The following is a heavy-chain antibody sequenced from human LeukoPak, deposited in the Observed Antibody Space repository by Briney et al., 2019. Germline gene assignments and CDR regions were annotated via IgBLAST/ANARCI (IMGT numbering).Heavy chain of an antibody. Sequence: GESLKISCKGSGYSFTNYWIGWVRQMSGKGLEWMGIIYPGDSDTRYSPSFQGQVTISADKSISTFYLQWSSLKASDTAMYYCAASTYGSGSYVGFDSWGQGTLVTVSS. CDR2: IYPGDSDT. V-gene: IGHV5-51*01. CDR3: AASTYGSGSYVGFDS. J-gene: IGHJ4*02. CDR1: GYSFTNYW. D-gene: IGHD3-10*01.